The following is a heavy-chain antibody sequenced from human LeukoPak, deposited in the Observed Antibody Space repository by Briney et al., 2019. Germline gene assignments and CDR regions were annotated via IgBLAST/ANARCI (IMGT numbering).Heavy chain of an antibody. V-gene: IGHV3-21*01. CDR2: ISSRSNYI. CDR1: GFTFSSYS. CDR3: ARENYRPLDFDY. J-gene: IGHJ4*02. Sequence: NPGGSLRLSCAASGFTFSSYSMNWVRQAPGKGLEWVPSISSRSNYIYYADSVKGRFTISRDNAKNSLYLQMNSLRAEDTAVYYCARENYRPLDFDYWGQGTLVTVSS. D-gene: IGHD1-7*01.